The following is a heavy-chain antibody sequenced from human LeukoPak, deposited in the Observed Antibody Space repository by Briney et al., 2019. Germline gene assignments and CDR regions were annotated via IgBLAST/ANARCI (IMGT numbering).Heavy chain of an antibody. J-gene: IGHJ5*02. D-gene: IGHD3-10*01. CDR3: AKDRVRGVRIFWFDP. CDR2: ISGSGGSGVST. Sequence: GGSLRLSCAASGFTFSSYAMSWVRQAPGKGLEWVSTISGSGGSGVSTYYADSVKGRFTISRDNSKNTLYLQMNSLRAEDTAVYYCAKDRVRGVRIFWFDPWGQGTLVTVSS. CDR1: GFTFSSYA. V-gene: IGHV3-23*01.